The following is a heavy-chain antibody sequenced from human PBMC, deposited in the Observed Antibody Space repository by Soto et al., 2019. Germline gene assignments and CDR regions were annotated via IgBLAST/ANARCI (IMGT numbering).Heavy chain of an antibody. CDR1: EFMFRANGLQYG. D-gene: IGHD1-1*01. Sequence: PGGSLRLSCAASEFMFRANGLQYGMHWVRQAPGKGLEWVAVIWSDGNNRYYADSVKGRFTISRDNSKNTVYLQMNSLRAEDTAVYYCVRGDNWNDEASDYWGQGTLVTVSS. CDR3: VRGDNWNDEASDY. J-gene: IGHJ4*02. V-gene: IGHV3-33*01. CDR2: IWSDGNNR.